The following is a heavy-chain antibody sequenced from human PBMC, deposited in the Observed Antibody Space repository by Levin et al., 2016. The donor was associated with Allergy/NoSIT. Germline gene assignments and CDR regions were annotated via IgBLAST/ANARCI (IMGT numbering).Heavy chain of an antibody. CDR3: ARVGISGGCSGGSCYSGVNWFDP. Sequence: WIRQPPGKGLEWIGEINHSGSTNYNPSLKSRVTISVDTSKNQFSLKLSSVTAADTAVYYCARVGISGGCSGGSCYSGVNWFDPWGQGTLVTVSS. D-gene: IGHD2-15*01. J-gene: IGHJ5*02. CDR2: INHSGST. V-gene: IGHV4-34*01.